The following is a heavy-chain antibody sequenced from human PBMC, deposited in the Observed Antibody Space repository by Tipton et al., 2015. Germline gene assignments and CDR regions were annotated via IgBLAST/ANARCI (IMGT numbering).Heavy chain of an antibody. CDR3: ARISIVATIYYYYGMDV. CDR2: ITGSGSST. D-gene: IGHD5-12*01. J-gene: IGHJ6*02. CDR1: GFTFSSYA. V-gene: IGHV3-23*01. Sequence: SLRLSCAASGFTFSSYAMSWVRQAPGKGLAWVSGITGSGSSTYYADSVLGRFTISRDNSKNTLYLQMNSLRAEDTAVYYCARISIVATIYYYYGMDVWGQGTTVTVSS.